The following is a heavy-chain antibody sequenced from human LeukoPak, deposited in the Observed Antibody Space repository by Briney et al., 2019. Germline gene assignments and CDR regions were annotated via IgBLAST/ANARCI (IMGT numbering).Heavy chain of an antibody. D-gene: IGHD3-22*01. V-gene: IGHV4-39*07. CDR3: ARVGDYYDSSVMGAVDY. CDR2: IYYSGST. CDR1: GGSISSSSYY. J-gene: IGHJ4*02. Sequence: SETLSLTCTVSGGSISSSSYYWGWIRQPPGKGLEWIGSIYYSGSTYYNPSLKSRVTISVDTSKNQFSLKLSSVTAADTAVYYCARVGDYYDSSVMGAVDYWGQGTLVTVSS.